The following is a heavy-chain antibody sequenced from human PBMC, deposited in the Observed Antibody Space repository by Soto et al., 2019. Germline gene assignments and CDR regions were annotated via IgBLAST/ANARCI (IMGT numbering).Heavy chain of an antibody. Sequence: QVQLVQSGAEVKKPGSSVKVSCKASGGTFSSYAISWVRQAPGQGLEWMGGIIPIFGTANYAQKFQGRVTLASDDSTRTAYMELSSLRSEDTAVYYCARCGYSTGGIAAAGTWYYYYGMDVWGQGTTVTVSS. CDR3: ARCGYSTGGIAAAGTWYYYYGMDV. CDR2: IIPIFGTA. CDR1: GGTFSSYA. V-gene: IGHV1-69*05. J-gene: IGHJ6*02. D-gene: IGHD6-13*01.